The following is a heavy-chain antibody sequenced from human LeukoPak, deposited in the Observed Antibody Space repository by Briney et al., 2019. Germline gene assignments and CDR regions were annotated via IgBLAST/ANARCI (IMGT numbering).Heavy chain of an antibody. D-gene: IGHD3-10*01. J-gene: IGHJ4*02. CDR2: ISSSGSAI. V-gene: IGHV3-11*01. CDR3: ARAPGRGRYYFDY. Sequence: GGSLRLSCAASGFTFSDYYMSWIRQAPGKGLEWVSYISSSGSAIYYADSVKGRFTISRDNAKNSLYLQMNSLRAEDTAVYYCARAPGRGRYYFDYWGQGTLVTVSS. CDR1: GFTFSDYY.